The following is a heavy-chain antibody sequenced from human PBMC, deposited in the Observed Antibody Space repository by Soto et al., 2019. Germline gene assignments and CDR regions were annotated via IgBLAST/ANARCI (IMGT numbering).Heavy chain of an antibody. CDR3: ARADYGDRGLAFAS. D-gene: IGHD4-17*01. J-gene: IGHJ4*02. Sequence: QVQLQESGPGLVKTSQTLSLTCTVSGGSTGSGGFYWSWIRQHPGKGLEWIGYIYYTGAAYYSPSLKGRATTSVDTSENQFSLNLDSVTAADTAVYYCARADYGDRGLAFASWGQGTLVTVSS. CDR2: IYYTGAA. CDR1: GGSTGSGGFY. V-gene: IGHV4-31*03.